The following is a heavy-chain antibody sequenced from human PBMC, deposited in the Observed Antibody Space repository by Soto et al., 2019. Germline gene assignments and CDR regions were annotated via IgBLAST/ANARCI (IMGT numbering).Heavy chain of an antibody. CDR3: AGDYSETTRPLGY. V-gene: IGHV1-18*01. J-gene: IGHJ4*02. D-gene: IGHD1-1*01. CDR1: GYTFTSYD. CDR2: MNPNSGNT. Sequence: GASVKVSCKASGYTFTSYDINWVRQATGQGLEWMGWMNPNSGNTNYAQKLQGRVTMTTDTSTSTAYMELRSLRSDDPAVYYCAGDYSETTRPLGYWGQGTLVTVSS.